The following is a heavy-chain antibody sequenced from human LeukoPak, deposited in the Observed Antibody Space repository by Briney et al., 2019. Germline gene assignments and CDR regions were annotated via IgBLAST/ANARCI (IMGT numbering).Heavy chain of an antibody. V-gene: IGHV3-7*01. D-gene: IGHD3-10*01. Sequence: GGSLRLSCAASGFTFSSYWMSWVRQAPGKGLEWVANIKQDRSEKYYVDSVKGRFTISRDNAKNSLYLQMNSLRAEDTAVYYCARDRGRMVRGVIIYFDYWGQGTLVTVSS. CDR1: GFTFSSYW. CDR2: IKQDRSEK. J-gene: IGHJ4*02. CDR3: ARDRGRMVRGVIIYFDY.